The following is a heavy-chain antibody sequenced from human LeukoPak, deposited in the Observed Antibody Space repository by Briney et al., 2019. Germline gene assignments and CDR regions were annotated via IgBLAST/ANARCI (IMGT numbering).Heavy chain of an antibody. J-gene: IGHJ4*02. V-gene: IGHV1-18*01. CDR1: GYTFTSYG. CDR3: ARDQSLIDY. CDR2: IGAYNGDT. Sequence: ASVKVSCKASGYTFTSYGFSWVRQAPGQGLEWMGWIGAYNGDTKYALNLQGRVTMTTDTSTSTAYMELRSLRSDDTAVYYCARDQSLIDYWGQGTLVTVSS.